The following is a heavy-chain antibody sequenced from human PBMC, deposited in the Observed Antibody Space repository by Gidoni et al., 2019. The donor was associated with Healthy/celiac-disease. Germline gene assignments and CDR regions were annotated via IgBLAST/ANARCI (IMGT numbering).Heavy chain of an antibody. D-gene: IGHD5-12*01. CDR3: ASSQRWLQQIPY. J-gene: IGHJ4*02. CDR1: GFTFSSYS. V-gene: IGHV3-21*01. CDR2: ISSSSSYI. Sequence: EVQLVESGGGLVKPGGSLRLSCAASGFTFSSYSMNWVRQAPGKGLEWVSSISSSSSYIYYADSVKGRFTISRDNAKNSLYLQMNSLRAEDTAVYYCASSQRWLQQIPYWGQGTLVTVSS.